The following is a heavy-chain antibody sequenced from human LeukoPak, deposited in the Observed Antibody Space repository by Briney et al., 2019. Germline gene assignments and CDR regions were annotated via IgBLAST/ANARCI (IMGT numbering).Heavy chain of an antibody. CDR1: GGTFSSYA. CDR3: AREDEYCSSTSCYGY. J-gene: IGHJ4*02. V-gene: IGHV1-69*13. Sequence: SVKVSCKASGGTFSSYAISWVRQAPGQGLEWMGGIIPIFGTANYAQKFQGRVTITADESTSTAYMELSSLRSEDTAVYYCAREDEYCSSTSCYGYWGQGALVTVSS. CDR2: IIPIFGTA. D-gene: IGHD2-2*01.